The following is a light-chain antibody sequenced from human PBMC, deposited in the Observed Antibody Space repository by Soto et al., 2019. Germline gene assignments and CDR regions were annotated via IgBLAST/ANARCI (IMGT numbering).Light chain of an antibody. CDR2: KAS. CDR3: QHYNSYSEA. Sequence: DIQMTQSPSTLSGSVGDRVTITCRASQTISSWLAWYQQKPGKAPKLLIYKASTLKSGVPSRFSGSGSGTEGTITVSSLQPDDGETYDCQHYNSYSEAFGQGTKVDIK. V-gene: IGKV1-5*03. J-gene: IGKJ1*01. CDR1: QTISSW.